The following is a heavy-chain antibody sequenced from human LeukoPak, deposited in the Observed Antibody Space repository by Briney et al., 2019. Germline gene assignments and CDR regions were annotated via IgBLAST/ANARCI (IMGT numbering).Heavy chain of an antibody. J-gene: IGHJ4*02. D-gene: IGHD1-14*01. Sequence: PGGSLRLSCAASGFSFSSYWMHWVRQDPGKGLVWISRISSGGNDKKYADSVKGRFTISRDNAKNSLYLQMNSRRAEETAVYYCARDQTQTGPTTVDHWGQGTQVTVSS. V-gene: IGHV3-74*03. CDR3: ARDQTQTGPTTVDH. CDR2: ISSGGNDK. CDR1: GFSFSSYW.